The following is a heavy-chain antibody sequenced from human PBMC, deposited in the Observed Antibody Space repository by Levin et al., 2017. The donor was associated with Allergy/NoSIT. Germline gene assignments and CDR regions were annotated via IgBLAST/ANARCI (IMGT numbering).Heavy chain of an antibody. CDR1: GFTFDDYA. Sequence: PGGSLRLSCAASGFTFDDYAMHWVRQAPGKGLEWVSGISWNSGSIGYADSVKGRFTISRDNAKNSLYLQMNSLRAEDTALYYCAKDEKRGYSSGWYTYWGQGTLVTVSS. D-gene: IGHD6-19*01. CDR2: ISWNSGSI. J-gene: IGHJ4*02. V-gene: IGHV3-9*01. CDR3: AKDEKRGYSSGWYTY.